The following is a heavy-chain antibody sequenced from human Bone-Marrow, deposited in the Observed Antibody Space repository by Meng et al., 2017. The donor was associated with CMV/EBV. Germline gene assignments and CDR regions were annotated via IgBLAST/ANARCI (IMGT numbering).Heavy chain of an antibody. V-gene: IGHV3-7*01. CDR1: GFTFDDYG. D-gene: IGHD3-3*01. CDR2: IKQDGSEK. Sequence: SCAASGFTFDDYGMSWVRQAPGKGLEWVANIKQDGSEKFYVDSVKGRFTIARDNAKNSLYLQMSSLRAEDTAVYYCARGDFWSGDYTDAFDIWGQGTMVTVSS. CDR3: ARGDFWSGDYTDAFDI. J-gene: IGHJ3*02.